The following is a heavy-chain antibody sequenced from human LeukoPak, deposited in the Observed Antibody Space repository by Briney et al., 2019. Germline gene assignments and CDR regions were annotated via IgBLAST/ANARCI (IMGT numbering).Heavy chain of an antibody. CDR1: GYTFTSYG. D-gene: IGHD3-16*01. J-gene: IGHJ4*02. CDR3: ARGYYPLSPFDY. V-gene: IGHV1-18*01. Sequence: GASVKVSCKASGYTFTSYGITWVRQAPGQGLEWMGWISAYNGNTHYAQKLQGRVTMTTDTSTSTAYMDLRSLRSDDTAVYYCARGYYPLSPFDYWGQGTLVTVSS. CDR2: ISAYNGNT.